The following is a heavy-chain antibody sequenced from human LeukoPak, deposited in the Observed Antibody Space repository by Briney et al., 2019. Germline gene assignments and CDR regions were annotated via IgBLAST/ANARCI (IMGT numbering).Heavy chain of an antibody. D-gene: IGHD3-3*01. V-gene: IGHV1-18*01. Sequence: ASVKVSCKASGYTFTSYGISWVRQAPGQGLEWMGWISAYNGNTNYAQKFQGRVTMTRDTSISTAYMELSRLRSDDTAVYYCAREYHKTYYDFWSGYSVDYWGQGTLVTVSS. CDR3: AREYHKTYYDFWSGYSVDY. CDR2: ISAYNGNT. J-gene: IGHJ4*02. CDR1: GYTFTSYG.